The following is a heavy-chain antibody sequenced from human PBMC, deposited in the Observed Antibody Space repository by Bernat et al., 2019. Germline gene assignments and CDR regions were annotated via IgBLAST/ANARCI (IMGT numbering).Heavy chain of an antibody. CDR1: GFTFSSYS. Sequence: EVQLVESGGGLVQPGGSLRLSCAASGFTFSSYSMNWVRQAPGKGLEWVSYISSSSTIYYADSVKGRFTISRDNAKNSLYLQMNSLRDEDTAVYYCARNRYATDPEDYWGQGTLVTVSS. V-gene: IGHV3-48*02. CDR3: ARNRYATDPEDY. CDR2: ISSSSTI. J-gene: IGHJ4*02. D-gene: IGHD4-17*01.